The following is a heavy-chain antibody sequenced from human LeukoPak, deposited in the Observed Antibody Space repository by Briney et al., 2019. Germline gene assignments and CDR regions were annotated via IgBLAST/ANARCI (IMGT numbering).Heavy chain of an antibody. D-gene: IGHD3-10*01. V-gene: IGHV4-39*01. Sequence: SETLSLTCTVSGGSISSSRYYWGWIRQPPGKGLEWIGSIYYSGSTYYNPSLKSRVTISVDTSKNQFSLKLSSMTAADTAVYYCARLHYYGSGSSDYWGQGTLVTVSS. CDR3: ARLHYYGSGSSDY. CDR2: IYYSGST. CDR1: GGSISSSRYY. J-gene: IGHJ4*02.